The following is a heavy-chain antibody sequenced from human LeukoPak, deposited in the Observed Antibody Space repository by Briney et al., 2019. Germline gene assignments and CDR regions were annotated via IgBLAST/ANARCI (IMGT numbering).Heavy chain of an antibody. Sequence: GGSLRLSCAASGFTFDDYGMSWVRQAPGKGLEWVSGISWNGGSTGYADSVKGRFTIPRDNAKNSLFLQMNSLRAEDTALYHCARDGGGLDYWGQGILVTVSS. CDR1: GFTFDDYG. V-gene: IGHV3-20*01. CDR3: ARDGGGLDY. D-gene: IGHD3-16*01. J-gene: IGHJ4*02. CDR2: ISWNGGST.